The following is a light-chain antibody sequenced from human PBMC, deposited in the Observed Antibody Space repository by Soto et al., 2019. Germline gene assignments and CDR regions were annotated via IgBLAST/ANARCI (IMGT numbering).Light chain of an antibody. CDR2: GAS. V-gene: IGKV3D-15*01. CDR3: QQYNNWPPWT. CDR1: QSVSNY. Sequence: EIVMTQSPATLSVSPGERVTLSCRASQSVSNYLAWYQQKPGQAPRLFIYGASNRATGIPDRFSGSGSGTEFTLTISSLQSEDSAVYYCQQYNNWPPWTFGQGTKVDIK. J-gene: IGKJ1*01.